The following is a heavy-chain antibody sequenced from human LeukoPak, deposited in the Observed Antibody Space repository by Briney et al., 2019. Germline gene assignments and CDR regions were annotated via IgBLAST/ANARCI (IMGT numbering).Heavy chain of an antibody. CDR2: INSNGDDI. Sequence: GGSLRLSCAASGFTFSTYAMTCVRQAPGKGLEWVSGINSNGDDIYYADSVRGRFTISRDNSKNALYLQMDSLRAEDTAVYYCANWIGSSSRDYWGQGTLVTVSS. CDR3: ANWIGSSSRDY. D-gene: IGHD6-6*01. J-gene: IGHJ4*02. V-gene: IGHV3-23*01. CDR1: GFTFSTYA.